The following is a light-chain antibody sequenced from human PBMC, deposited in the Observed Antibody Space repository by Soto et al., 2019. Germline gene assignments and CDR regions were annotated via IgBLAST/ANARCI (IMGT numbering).Light chain of an antibody. CDR1: QSIDSW. CDR3: QQYNSYSPLT. J-gene: IGKJ5*01. V-gene: IGKV1-5*03. Sequence: GDRVTITCRASQSIDSWLAWYQQKPGKAPNLLIYKASTLETGVPSRFSGSGSGTEFTLTISSLQSDDFATYHCQQYNSYSPLTLCPGPRLETK. CDR2: KAS.